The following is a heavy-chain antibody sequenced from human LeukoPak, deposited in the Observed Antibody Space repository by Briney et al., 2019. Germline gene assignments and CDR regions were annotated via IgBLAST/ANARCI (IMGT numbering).Heavy chain of an antibody. V-gene: IGHV4-61*02. CDR1: GGSISSGSYY. CDR2: IYTSGST. J-gene: IGHJ4*02. D-gene: IGHD6-19*01. CDR3: ARDYGGAVAD. Sequence: SETLSLTCTVSGGSISSGSYYWSWIRQPAGKGLEWIGRIYTSGSTNYNPSLKSRVTISVDTSKNQFSLKLSSVTAADTAVYYCARDYGGAVADRGQGTLVTVSS.